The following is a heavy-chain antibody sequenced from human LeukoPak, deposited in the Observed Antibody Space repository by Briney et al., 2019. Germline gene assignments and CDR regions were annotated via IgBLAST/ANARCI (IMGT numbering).Heavy chain of an antibody. Sequence: GGSLRLSCAASGFTFSSYSMNWVRQAPGKELEWVSSISSSSSYIYYADSVKGRFTISRDNAKNSLYLQMNSLRAEHTAVYYWARDEGTYIAAHGYYYGMEVWGQGTTVTVSS. CDR3: ARDEGTYIAAHGYYYGMEV. D-gene: IGHD6-25*01. V-gene: IGHV3-21*01. J-gene: IGHJ6*02. CDR1: GFTFSSYS. CDR2: ISSSSSYI.